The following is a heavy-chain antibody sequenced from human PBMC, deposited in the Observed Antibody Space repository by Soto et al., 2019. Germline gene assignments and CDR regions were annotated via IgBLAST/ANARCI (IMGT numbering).Heavy chain of an antibody. CDR2: RNHSGST. J-gene: IGHJ4*02. CDR1: GVSFSGYY. V-gene: IGHV4-34*01. Sequence: QVQLQQWGAGLLKPSETLSLTCAVYGVSFSGYYCSWSRQPPGKGLEWIGERNHSGSTNYNPSLTSLVTISVDTSKNQFALKLVSVTAADTAVYYCARGNTLRFGNPDYFDYGGQGTLVTVSS. D-gene: IGHD3-10*01. CDR3: ARGNTLRFGNPDYFDY.